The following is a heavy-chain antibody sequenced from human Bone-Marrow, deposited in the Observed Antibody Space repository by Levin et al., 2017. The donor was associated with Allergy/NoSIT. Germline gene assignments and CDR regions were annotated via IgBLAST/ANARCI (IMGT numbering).Heavy chain of an antibody. CDR2: INAGNGNT. V-gene: IGHV1-3*01. CDR3: ARVLTMVQGVTIAYYFDY. J-gene: IGHJ4*02. D-gene: IGHD3-10*01. CDR1: GYTFTSYA. Sequence: GESLKISCKASGYTFTSYAMHWVRQAPGQRLEWMGWINAGNGNTKYSQKFQGRVTITRDTSASTAYMELSSLRSEDTAVYYCARVLTMVQGVTIAYYFDYWGQGTLVTVSS.